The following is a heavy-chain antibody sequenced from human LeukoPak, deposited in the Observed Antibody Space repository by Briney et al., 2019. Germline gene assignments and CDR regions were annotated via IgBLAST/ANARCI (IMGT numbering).Heavy chain of an antibody. Sequence: ASVKVSCKASGYTFTGYYMHWVRQAPGQGLEWMGWINPNSGDTNYAQKFQGRVTMTRDRSISTAYMELSRLTADDTAVYYCARDSGSSGITFWYYWGQGTLVTVPS. CDR1: GYTFTGYY. V-gene: IGHV1-2*02. D-gene: IGHD3-10*01. CDR2: INPNSGDT. J-gene: IGHJ4*02. CDR3: ARDSGSSGITFWYY.